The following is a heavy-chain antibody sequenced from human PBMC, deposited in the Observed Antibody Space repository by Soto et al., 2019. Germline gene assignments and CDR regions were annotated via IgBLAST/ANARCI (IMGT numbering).Heavy chain of an antibody. CDR1: GYSFTSYW. V-gene: IGHV5-10-1*01. Sequence: CKGSGYSFTSYWIYWVRQMPGKGLEWMGRIDPSDSYTNYSPSFQGHVTISADKSISTAYLQWSSLKASDTAMYFCARPSTYGFFFDQWGQGTLVTVSS. CDR2: IDPSDSYT. J-gene: IGHJ4*02. D-gene: IGHD3-10*01. CDR3: ARPSTYGFFFDQ.